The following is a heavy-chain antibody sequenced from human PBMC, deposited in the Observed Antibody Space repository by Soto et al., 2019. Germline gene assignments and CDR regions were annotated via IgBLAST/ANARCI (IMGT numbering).Heavy chain of an antibody. V-gene: IGHV1-24*01. CDR1: GYTLLELS. J-gene: IGHJ4*02. Sequence: ASVKVSCKLSGYTLLELSIHWVRQAPGKGLEWMGGYDPEDAKTIYAQKSQGRVIMTEDTSTNTAYLEVRGLRYEDTAVYYCASQNWRWREQFDHWGQGALVTVSS. CDR3: ASQNWRWREQFDH. CDR2: YDPEDAKT. D-gene: IGHD1-1*01.